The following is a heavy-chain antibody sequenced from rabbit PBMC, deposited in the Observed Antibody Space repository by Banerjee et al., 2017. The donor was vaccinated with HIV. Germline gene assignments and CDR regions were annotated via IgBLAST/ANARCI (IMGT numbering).Heavy chain of an antibody. Sequence: QLKETGGGLVQPGGSLTLSCKASGFDFSSYYMSWVRQAPGKGLEWIGIIYAGKGSTDYASWVNGRFTISSDNAQNTLYLQLNSLTAADTATYFCAREYADYSGYYFNLWGPGTLVTVS. CDR1: GFDFSSYY. CDR3: AREYADYSGYYFNL. J-gene: IGHJ4*01. V-gene: IGHV1S7*01. CDR2: IYAGKGST. D-gene: IGHD2-1*01.